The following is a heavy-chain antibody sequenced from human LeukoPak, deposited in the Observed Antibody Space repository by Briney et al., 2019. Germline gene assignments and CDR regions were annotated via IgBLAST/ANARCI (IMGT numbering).Heavy chain of an antibody. CDR2: ISYDGSNR. CDR3: ARDLLGPTPS. CDR1: GFTFSAYG. D-gene: IGHD1-26*01. Sequence: TGRSLRLSCVGSGFTFSAYGMHWVRQAPGKGLEWVAFISYDGSNRYYTDSVKGRFTISRDNSNNTLDLQMNSLTTEDTAVFYCARDLLGPTPSWGQGTLVTVSS. J-gene: IGHJ5*02. V-gene: IGHV3-30*03.